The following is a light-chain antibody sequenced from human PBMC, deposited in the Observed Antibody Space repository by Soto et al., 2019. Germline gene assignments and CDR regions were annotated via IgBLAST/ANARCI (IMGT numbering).Light chain of an antibody. CDR1: QSVHNF. CDR2: GAS. Sequence: VLTQSPATLSLSPGARAALSCKASQSVHNFLAWYQQKPGQAPRLLIYGASNRAAGIPARFSGSGSGTDFTLTICRLEPEDVAVDDGQQYGSSLWTFGQGTKVDIK. CDR3: QQYGSSLWT. J-gene: IGKJ1*01. V-gene: IGKV3-20*01.